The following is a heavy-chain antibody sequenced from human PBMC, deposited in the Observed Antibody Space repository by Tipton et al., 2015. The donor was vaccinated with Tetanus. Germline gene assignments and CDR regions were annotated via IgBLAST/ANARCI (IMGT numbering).Heavy chain of an antibody. Sequence: QLVQSGAEVKEPGESLKISCQGSGYNFNLYWIAWVRQMPGKGLEWMGIIYPGDSDATYSPSFQGQITISLDKSISTAYLQWSSLKASDTAIYFCARLPKHYSASGSTWGQGTQVTVSS. J-gene: IGHJ5*02. V-gene: IGHV5-51*01. D-gene: IGHD3-10*01. CDR1: GYNFNLYW. CDR2: IYPGDSDA. CDR3: ARLPKHYSASGST.